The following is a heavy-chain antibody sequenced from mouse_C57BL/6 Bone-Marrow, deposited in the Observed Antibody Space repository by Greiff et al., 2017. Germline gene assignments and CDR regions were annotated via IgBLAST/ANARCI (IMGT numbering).Heavy chain of an antibody. J-gene: IGHJ2*01. D-gene: IGHD1-1*01. CDR3: STTVGASFDV. CDR2: LYPGNSDT. V-gene: IGHV1-5*01. Sequence: EVQLVESGTVLARPGASVKMSCKTSGYTFTSYWMHWVKQRPGQGLEWIGALYPGNSDTSYNQKFKGKAKLTAVTSASTASMELSSLTNEDAAVYYCSTTVGASFDVWGKGTTLTVSS. CDR1: GYTFTSYW.